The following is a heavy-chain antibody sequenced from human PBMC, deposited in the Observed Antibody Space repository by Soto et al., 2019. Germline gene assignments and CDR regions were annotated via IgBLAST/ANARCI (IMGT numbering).Heavy chain of an antibody. CDR2: ISSSGDAT. J-gene: IGHJ6*02. V-gene: IGHV3-23*01. D-gene: IGHD3-3*01. CDR1: GLTFSTYA. CDR3: AKNGDFWSWGMDV. Sequence: GGSLRLSCAASGLTFSTYAMTWVRQAPGKGLEWVSIISSSGDATYYVDSVKGRFTISRDNSRNTLNLQMNSLRAEDTAVYYCAKNGDFWSWGMDVWGQGTTVTVS.